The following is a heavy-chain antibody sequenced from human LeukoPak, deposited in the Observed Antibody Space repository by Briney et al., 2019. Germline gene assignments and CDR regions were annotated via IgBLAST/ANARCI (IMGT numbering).Heavy chain of an antibody. CDR2: IKSKTDGGTT. V-gene: IGHV3-15*01. D-gene: IGHD3-22*01. J-gene: IGHJ4*02. Sequence: GGSLRLSCAASGFTVSSNYMSWVRQAPGKGLEWVGRIKSKTDGGTTDYAAPVKGRFTISRDDSKNTLYLQMNSLRAEDTAVYYCASGPEDYYDSSGYPDWGQGTLVTVSS. CDR3: ASGPEDYYDSSGYPD. CDR1: GFTVSSNY.